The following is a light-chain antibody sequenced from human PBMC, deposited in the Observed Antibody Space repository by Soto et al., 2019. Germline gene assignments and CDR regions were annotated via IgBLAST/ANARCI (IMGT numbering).Light chain of an antibody. V-gene: IGKV3-15*01. CDR1: QNVRSN. CDR3: QQYTNWRT. Sequence: EIVMTQSPATLSVSPGGGATLSCRASQNVRSNLAWYQQRPGQAPRLLIYGASTRATGIPTRFSGSGSGTEFTLTISSLQSEDFAVYYCQQYTNWRTFCQGTKVEIK. J-gene: IGKJ1*01. CDR2: GAS.